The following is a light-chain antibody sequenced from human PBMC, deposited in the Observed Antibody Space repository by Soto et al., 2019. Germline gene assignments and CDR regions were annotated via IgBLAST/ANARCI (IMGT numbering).Light chain of an antibody. Sequence: SYELTQPPSVSVAPGQTARITCGGNNIGSKSVHWYQQKPGQAPVLGVYEDSDRPSGIPERFSGSNAGNTATLTISRVEAGDEADYYCQVWDSTRVVFGGGTKLTVL. CDR1: NIGSKS. CDR3: QVWDSTRVV. J-gene: IGLJ2*01. V-gene: IGLV3-21*02. CDR2: EDS.